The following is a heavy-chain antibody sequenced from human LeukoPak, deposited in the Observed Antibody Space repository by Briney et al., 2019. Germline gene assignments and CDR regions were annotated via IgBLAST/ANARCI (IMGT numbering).Heavy chain of an antibody. J-gene: IGHJ5*02. CDR2: IYYSGST. Sequence: NPSETLSLTCTVSGGSISSYYWSWIRQPPGKGLEWIGYIYYSGSTNYNPSLKSRVTISVDTSKNQFSLKLSSVTAADTAVYYCARVQTTVTTWQLWFDPWGQGTLVAVSS. CDR3: ARVQTTVTTWQLWFDP. D-gene: IGHD4-17*01. CDR1: GGSISSYY. V-gene: IGHV4-59*08.